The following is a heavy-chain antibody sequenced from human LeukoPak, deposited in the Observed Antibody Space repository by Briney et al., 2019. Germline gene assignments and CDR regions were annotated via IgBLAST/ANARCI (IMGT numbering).Heavy chain of an antibody. CDR1: GGSFSGYY. D-gene: IGHD3-22*01. Sequence: SETLSLTCAVYGGSFSGYYWSWIRQPPGKGLEWIGEINHSGSTNYTPSLKSRVTISVDTSKNQFSLNLTSVTAADTAVYYCAREFVYYYHSSGYLDYWGQGTLVTVSS. CDR2: INHSGST. CDR3: AREFVYYYHSSGYLDY. V-gene: IGHV4-34*01. J-gene: IGHJ4*02.